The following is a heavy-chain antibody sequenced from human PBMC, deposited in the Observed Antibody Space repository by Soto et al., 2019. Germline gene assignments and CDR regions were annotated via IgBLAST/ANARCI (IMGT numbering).Heavy chain of an antibody. CDR2: ITARSNFI. D-gene: IGHD2-15*01. CDR1: GFTFSDYA. V-gene: IGHV3-21*01. J-gene: IGHJ6*02. CDR3: GRGAFCSGASCRAHPIDV. Sequence: EAYLVESGGGLVKPGGSLRLSCTASGFTFSDYAMNWVRQAPGKGLEWVSFITARSNFIYYADAVRGRFTISRDNAKNSLFLQMNNLGGEDTAVYYCGRGAFCSGASCRAHPIDVWGQGTTVAVSS.